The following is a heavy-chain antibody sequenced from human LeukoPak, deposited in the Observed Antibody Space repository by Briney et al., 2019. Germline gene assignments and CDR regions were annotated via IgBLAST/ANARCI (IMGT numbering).Heavy chain of an antibody. CDR2: IYYSGST. CDR3: ARHGGMGEIDY. D-gene: IGHD1-14*01. Sequence: SETLSLTGTVPGGSISGYYWSWIRQPPGKGLEWIGYIYYSGSTNYNPSLKSRVTISVDTSKNQLSLKLSSVTAADTAVYYCARHGGMGEIDYWGQGTLVTVSS. V-gene: IGHV4-59*08. J-gene: IGHJ4*02. CDR1: GGSISGYY.